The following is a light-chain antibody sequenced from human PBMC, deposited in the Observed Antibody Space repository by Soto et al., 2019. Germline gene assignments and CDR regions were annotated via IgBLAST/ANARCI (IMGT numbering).Light chain of an antibody. CDR1: QSVSSNY. CDR2: GAS. CDR3: QQYGSPPQLN. J-gene: IGKJ4*01. Sequence: EIVLTQSPGTLSLSPGERATLSCRASQSVSSNYLAWYQQKPGQAPRLLIYGASSRATGIPDRFSGSGSGQDVTLTIRRLEPEDFVVYYCQQYGSPPQLNFGRGTEADIX. V-gene: IGKV3-20*01.